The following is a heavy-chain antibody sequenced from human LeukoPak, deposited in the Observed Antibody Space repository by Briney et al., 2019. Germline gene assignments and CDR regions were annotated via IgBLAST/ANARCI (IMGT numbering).Heavy chain of an antibody. CDR2: IYYSGST. Sequence: PSQTLSLTCTVSGGSISSSSYYWGWIRQPPGKGLEWIGSIYYSGSTYYNPSLKSRVTISVDTSKNQFSLKLSSVTAADTAVYYCASRPMIVVAPDAFDIWGQGTMVTVSS. CDR1: GGSISSSSYY. D-gene: IGHD3-22*01. V-gene: IGHV4-39*01. CDR3: ASRPMIVVAPDAFDI. J-gene: IGHJ3*02.